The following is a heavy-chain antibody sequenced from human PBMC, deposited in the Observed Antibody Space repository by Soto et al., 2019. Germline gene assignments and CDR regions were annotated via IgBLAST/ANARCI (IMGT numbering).Heavy chain of an antibody. J-gene: IGHJ3*01. D-gene: IGHD1-1*01. Sequence: PGGSLRLSWVASWFICSTSIMHWVRQAPGKGLEWIATISSTSSNIYYAGSVKGRFSISRDNPKNSLFLQMNSLRADDMAVYYCARGIESTSLVTFDVWGQGTMLT. V-gene: IGHV3-21*04. CDR2: ISSTSSNI. CDR1: WFICSTSI. CDR3: ARGIESTSLVTFDV.